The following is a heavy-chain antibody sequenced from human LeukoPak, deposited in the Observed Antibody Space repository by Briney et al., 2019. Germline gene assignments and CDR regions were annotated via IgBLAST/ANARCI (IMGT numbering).Heavy chain of an antibody. V-gene: IGHV1-24*01. CDR2: FDPEDGES. Sequence: GASVKVSCKVSGVSLSATSIHWVRQAPGQWLEWMGGFDPEDGESIFAQRFQGRFSMTGDTSTDTAYMELRSLRLEDTAVYYCATADKWEPLDYWGQGTLVTVSS. CDR1: GVSLSATS. D-gene: IGHD1-26*01. J-gene: IGHJ4*02. CDR3: ATADKWEPLDY.